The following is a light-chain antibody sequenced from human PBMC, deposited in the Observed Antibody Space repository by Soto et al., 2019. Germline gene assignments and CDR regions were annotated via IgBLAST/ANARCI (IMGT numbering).Light chain of an antibody. V-gene: IGLV2-14*01. Sequence: QSALTQPASVSGSPGQSITISCTGTSSDIGIYNFVSWYQQHPGKAPKLIIYEVRYRPSGVSDRFSGSKSDNTAFLSISGLQAEDEGDYYCSSYTSSSSYVFGTGTKATVL. CDR1: SSDIGIYNF. CDR3: SSYTSSSSYV. CDR2: EVR. J-gene: IGLJ1*01.